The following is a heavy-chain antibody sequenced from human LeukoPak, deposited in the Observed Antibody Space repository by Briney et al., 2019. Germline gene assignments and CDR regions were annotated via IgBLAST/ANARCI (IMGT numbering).Heavy chain of an antibody. CDR3: ARARVSSGSYYEGLAEYFQH. D-gene: IGHD1-26*01. CDR1: GYTFTGYL. Sequence: ASVKVSCKASGYTFTGYLMHWVRQAPGQGLEWMGWISPNSGDTKYAQKFQGRVTMTRDTSISTAYMELSRLRSDDTAVYYCARARVSSGSYYEGLAEYFQHWGQGTLVTVSS. V-gene: IGHV1-2*02. J-gene: IGHJ1*01. CDR2: ISPNSGDT.